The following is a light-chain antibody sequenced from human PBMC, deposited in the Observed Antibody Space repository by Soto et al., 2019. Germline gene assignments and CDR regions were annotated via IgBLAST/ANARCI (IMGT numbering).Light chain of an antibody. CDR2: VVS. Sequence: DIQLTQSPSFLSASVGDRVTITCRASQDISNYLAWYQQKPGKAPELLMYVVSKKHSGVPSRFSGSGSGTEFTLTISGLQPEDFANYYCQQLNSWLTFGGGTKVDIK. CDR3: QQLNSWLT. V-gene: IGKV1-9*01. J-gene: IGKJ4*01. CDR1: QDISNY.